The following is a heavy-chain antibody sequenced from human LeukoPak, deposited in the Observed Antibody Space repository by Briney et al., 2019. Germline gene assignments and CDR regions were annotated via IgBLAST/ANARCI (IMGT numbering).Heavy chain of an antibody. Sequence: GGSLRLSCAASGFTFSGYAMSWVRQAPGKGLEWVSTISDNGGRTYYADSVKGRFTISRDNSKNTLYLQMNSLRGEDTAVYYCARDSGWSFDPWGQGTLVTVSS. D-gene: IGHD6-19*01. CDR3: ARDSGWSFDP. V-gene: IGHV3-23*01. J-gene: IGHJ5*02. CDR2: ISDNGGRT. CDR1: GFTFSGYA.